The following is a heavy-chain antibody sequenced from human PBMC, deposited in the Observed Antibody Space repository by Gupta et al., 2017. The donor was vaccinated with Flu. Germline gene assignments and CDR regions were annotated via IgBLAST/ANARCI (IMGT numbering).Heavy chain of an antibody. CDR2: IKSKTDGGTT. CDR1: GFTFSNAW. Sequence: EVQLVESGGGLVKPGGSLRLSCAASGFTFSNAWMSWVRQAPGKGLEWVGRIKSKTDGGTTDYAAPVKGRFTISRDDSKNTLYLQMNSLKTEDTAVYYXTTGGVMGGSYRYTVSVRVDYWGQGTLVTVSS. D-gene: IGHD3-16*02. V-gene: IGHV3-15*01. J-gene: IGHJ4*02. CDR3: TTGGVMGGSYRYTVSVRVDY.